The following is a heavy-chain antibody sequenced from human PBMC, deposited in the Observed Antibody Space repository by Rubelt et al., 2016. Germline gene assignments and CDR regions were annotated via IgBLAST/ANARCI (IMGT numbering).Heavy chain of an antibody. CDR2: IKQDGSAK. Sequence: EVQLVESGGGLVQPGGSLRLSCAASGFTFSSYWMSWVRQAPGKGLEWVANIKQDGSAKNYVDSVKGRFTISRDNAKNTRVVQMDSVVGEDTAVVYGARGAAGTLGDDWGQGTLVTVSS. CDR3: ARGAAGTLGDD. CDR1: GFTFSSYW. V-gene: IGHV3-7*04. J-gene: IGHJ4*02. D-gene: IGHD6-13*01.